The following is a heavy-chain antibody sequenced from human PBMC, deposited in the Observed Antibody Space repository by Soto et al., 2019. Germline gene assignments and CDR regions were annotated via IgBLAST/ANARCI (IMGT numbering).Heavy chain of an antibody. Sequence: SETLSLTCTVSVVSINTGGYYCSWIRQHPWKGLEWIGNIYYSGDTNYNPSLKSRVTISIDTSENQFSLKMSSVTAADTAVYYCARDGDCPSGTCYIRYGLDGWGLGKTVTVSS. V-gene: IGHV4-31*03. CDR1: VVSINTGGYY. CDR3: ARDGDCPSGTCYIRYGLDG. CDR2: IYYSGDT. D-gene: IGHD2-8*01. J-gene: IGHJ6*02.